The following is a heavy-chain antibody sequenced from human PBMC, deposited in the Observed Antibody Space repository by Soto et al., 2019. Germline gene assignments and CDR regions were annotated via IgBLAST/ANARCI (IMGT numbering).Heavy chain of an antibody. V-gene: IGHV3-21*01. D-gene: IGHD2-2*02. Sequence: EVQLVESGGGLVKPGGSLRLSCAASGFTFSSYSMNWVRQAPGKGLEWVSSISSSSSYIYYADSVKGRFTISRDNAKNSLYLQMNSLRAEDTAVYYCARELGYCSSTSCYIPHYYYCGMDVWGQGTTVTVSS. CDR3: ARELGYCSSTSCYIPHYYYCGMDV. J-gene: IGHJ6*02. CDR2: ISSSSSYI. CDR1: GFTFSSYS.